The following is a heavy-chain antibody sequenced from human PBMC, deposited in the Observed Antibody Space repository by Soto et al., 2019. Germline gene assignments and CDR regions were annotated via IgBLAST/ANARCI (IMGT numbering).Heavy chain of an antibody. CDR3: ARDCSSTRCWFDP. D-gene: IGHD2-2*01. CDR2: INSDGSST. CDR1: GFTFSSYW. J-gene: IGHJ5*02. Sequence: PGGSLRLSCAASGFTFSSYWMHWVRQAPGKGLVWVSRINSDGSSTSYADSVKGRFTISRDNAKNTLYLQMNSLRAEDMAVYYCARDCSSTRCWFDPWGQGTLVTVSS. V-gene: IGHV3-74*01.